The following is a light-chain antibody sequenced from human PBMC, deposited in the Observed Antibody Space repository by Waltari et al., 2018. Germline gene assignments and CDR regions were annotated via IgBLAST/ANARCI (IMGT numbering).Light chain of an antibody. CDR3: QQYNTWPYT. J-gene: IGKJ2*01. V-gene: IGKV3-15*01. CDR2: GAS. CDR1: QSISST. Sequence: EIVMTQSPATLSVSPGERATLACRASQSISSTLAWYQQRPGQAPRLLINGASTRVTGIPARFSGSGSGTEFTLTISSLQSEDFAAYYCQQYNTWPYTFGQGTKLAI.